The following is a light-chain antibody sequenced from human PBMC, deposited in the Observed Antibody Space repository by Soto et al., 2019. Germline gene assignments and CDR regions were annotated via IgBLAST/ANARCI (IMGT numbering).Light chain of an antibody. CDR1: SSDVGGYNY. Sequence: QSASVSGSPGQSITISCTGTSSDVGGYNYVSWYQQHPGKAPKLMIYEVDTRPSGVSNRFSGSKSGNTASLTISGLQAEDEADYYCSSYTGSATLVFGGGTKLTVL. J-gene: IGLJ3*02. CDR2: EVD. CDR3: SSYTGSATLV. V-gene: IGLV2-14*01.